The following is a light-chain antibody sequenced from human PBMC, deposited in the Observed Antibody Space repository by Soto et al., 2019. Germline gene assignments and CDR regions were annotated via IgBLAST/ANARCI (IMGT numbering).Light chain of an antibody. CDR3: QSADSSGTPWV. J-gene: IGLJ3*02. V-gene: IGLV3-25*02. CDR1: ALPKQY. CDR2: KDS. Sequence: SYELTQPPSVSVSPGQTARITCSGDALPKQYAYWYQQKPGQAPVLVIYKDSERPSGIPERFSGSSSGTTVTLTISGVQAEDEADYYCQSADSSGTPWVFGGGTKVTVL.